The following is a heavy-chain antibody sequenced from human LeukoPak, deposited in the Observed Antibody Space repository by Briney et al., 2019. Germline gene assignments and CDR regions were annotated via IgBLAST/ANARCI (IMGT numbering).Heavy chain of an antibody. D-gene: IGHD2-2*01. CDR1: RITFRNYW. CDR3: HQPVTLPA. V-gene: IGHV3-7*01. CDR2: IKEDGSDK. J-gene: IGHJ5*02. Sequence: PRRSLRLSCAASRITFRNYWMSWVRQAPGKGLEWVAFIKEDGSDKHYVDSVKGRFTISRDNAQNSLYLQMNSLRAEDTAIYFCHQPVTLPAWGQGTLVTVSS.